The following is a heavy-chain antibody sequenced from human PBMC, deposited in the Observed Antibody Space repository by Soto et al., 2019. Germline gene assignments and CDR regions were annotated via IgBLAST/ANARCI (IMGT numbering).Heavy chain of an antibody. Sequence: QVQLVESGGGAVQPGRSLRLSCAASGFTFSSYGMLWVRHAPGKGLEWVAIISSDGSNKYYENSVKGRFAISSYNFKNTLDIQMDTLRYEDTASYVCAKEPRNGTFSRVLWGEGILVMVSP. CDR3: AKEPRNGTFSRVL. V-gene: IGHV3-30*18. J-gene: IGHJ1*01. CDR1: GFTFSSYG. CDR2: ISSDGSNK. D-gene: IGHD3-3*01.